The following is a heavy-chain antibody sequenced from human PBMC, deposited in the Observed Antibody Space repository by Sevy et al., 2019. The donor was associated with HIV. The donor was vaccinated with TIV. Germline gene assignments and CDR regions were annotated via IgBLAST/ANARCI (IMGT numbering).Heavy chain of an antibody. CDR2: INWNGGST. V-gene: IGHV3-20*04. CDR1: GFTFDDYG. J-gene: IGHJ4*02. Sequence: GGSLRLSCAASGFTFDDYGMSWVRQAPGKGLEWVSGINWNGGSTGYADSVKGRFTISRDNAKNSLYLQMNSLRAEDTALYYCATEGESSSPNYFDYWGQGTLVTVSS. CDR3: ATEGESSSPNYFDY. D-gene: IGHD6-6*01.